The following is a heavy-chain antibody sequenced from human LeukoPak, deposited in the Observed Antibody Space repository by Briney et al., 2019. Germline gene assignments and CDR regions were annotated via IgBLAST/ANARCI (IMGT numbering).Heavy chain of an antibody. J-gene: IGHJ5*02. CDR3: ARHEYSGSYYGLSWFDP. CDR1: GGSISSSGYY. Sequence: SETLSLTCTVSGGSISSSGYYWGWIRQPPGKGLEWIASIYYSGSTYYNPSLKSRVTISADTSKNPLSLKLRSLTAADTAVYYCARHEYSGSYYGLSWFDPWGQGTQVTVSS. CDR2: IYYSGST. D-gene: IGHD1-26*01. V-gene: IGHV4-39*01.